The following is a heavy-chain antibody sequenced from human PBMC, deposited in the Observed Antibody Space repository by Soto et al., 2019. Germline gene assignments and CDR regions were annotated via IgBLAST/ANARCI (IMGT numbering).Heavy chain of an antibody. V-gene: IGHV4-59*01. D-gene: IGHD2-15*01. CDR1: GGSIGSYY. J-gene: IGHJ3*02. Sequence: SETLYLTCSVSGGSIGSYYGSWIRQPPGKGLEWIGYIYYSGGTNYNPSLKSRVTISVDTSKNQFSLKLSSVTAADTAVYYCAREYCSGGSCYRDVFDIWGQGTMVTVSS. CDR2: IYYSGGT. CDR3: AREYCSGGSCYRDVFDI.